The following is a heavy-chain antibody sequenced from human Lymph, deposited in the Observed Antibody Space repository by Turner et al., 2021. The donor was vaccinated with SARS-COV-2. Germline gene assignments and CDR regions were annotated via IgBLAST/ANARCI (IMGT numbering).Heavy chain of an antibody. CDR3: ARMGSSSWYFDY. CDR1: GFTFSYYW. V-gene: IGHV3-7*01. CDR2: IKQDGSEK. D-gene: IGHD1-26*01. Sequence: DVQLVESGGGMVQTGGSLSLSCAASGFTFSYYWMSWVRQARGKGLEWVANIKQDGSEKYYVDSVKGRFTISRDNAKNSLFLQMNSLRAEDTAVYYCARMGSSSWYFDYWGQGTLVTVS. J-gene: IGHJ4*02.